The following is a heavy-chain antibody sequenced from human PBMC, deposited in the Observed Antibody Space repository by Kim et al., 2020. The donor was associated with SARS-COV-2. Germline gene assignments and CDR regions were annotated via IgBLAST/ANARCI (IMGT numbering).Heavy chain of an antibody. CDR1: GFTFCSYA. V-gene: IGHV3-64D*06. CDR3: VKDTGGYYDSSGYFDY. D-gene: IGHD3-22*01. CDR2: ISSNGGST. Sequence: GGSLRLSCSASGFTFCSYAMHWVRQAPGKGLEYVSAISSNGGSTYYADSVKGRFTISRDNSKNTLYLQMSSLRAEDTAVYYCVKDTGGYYDSSGYFDYWGQGTLVTVSS. J-gene: IGHJ4*02.